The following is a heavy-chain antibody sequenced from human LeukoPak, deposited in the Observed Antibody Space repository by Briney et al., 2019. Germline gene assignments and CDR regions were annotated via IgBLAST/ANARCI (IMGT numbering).Heavy chain of an antibody. J-gene: IGHJ4*02. CDR3: AKGEGYDSSGWLASGD. Sequence: PGRSLRLSCAASGFTFSSYAMSWVRQAPGKGLEWVSAISGSGGSTYYADSVKGRFTISRDNSKNTLYLQMNSLRAEDTAVYYCAKGEGYDSSGWLASGDWGQGTLVTVSS. D-gene: IGHD6-19*01. CDR2: ISGSGGST. V-gene: IGHV3-23*01. CDR1: GFTFSSYA.